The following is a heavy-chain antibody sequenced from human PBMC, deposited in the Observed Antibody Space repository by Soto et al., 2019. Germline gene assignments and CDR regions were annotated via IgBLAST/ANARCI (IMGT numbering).Heavy chain of an antibody. J-gene: IGHJ4*02. V-gene: IGHV4-39*01. D-gene: IGHD2-2*01. CDR2: IYYSGST. CDR1: GGSISSSSYY. Sequence: QLQLQESGPGLVKPSETLSLTCTVSGGSISSSSYYWGWIRQPPGKGLEWIGRIYYSGSTYYNPSLKSRVTISVDTSKNQCSLRMSSVTAADTAVYYCARGEGYCSSTSCYAGTGLSYWGQGTLVIVAA. CDR3: ARGEGYCSSTSCYAGTGLSY.